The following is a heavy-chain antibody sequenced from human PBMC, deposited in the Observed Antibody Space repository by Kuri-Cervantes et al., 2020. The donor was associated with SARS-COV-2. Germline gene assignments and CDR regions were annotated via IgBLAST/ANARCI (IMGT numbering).Heavy chain of an antibody. D-gene: IGHD2-21*01. V-gene: IGHV4-39*07. CDR2: IYYSGST. CDR1: GASISSSSYY. CDR3: ARGGVVPVSFDY. Sequence: SETLSLTCTVSGASISSSSYYWGWIRQPPGKGLEWIGSIYYSGSTYYNPSLKSRVTISVDTSKNQFSLKLSSVTAADTAVYYCARGGVVPVSFDYWGQGTLVTVSS. J-gene: IGHJ4*02.